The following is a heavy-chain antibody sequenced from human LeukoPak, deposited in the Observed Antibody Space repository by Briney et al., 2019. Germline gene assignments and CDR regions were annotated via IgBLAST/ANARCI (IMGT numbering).Heavy chain of an antibody. Sequence: ASVKVSCKASGYTFTSYGISWVRQAPGQGLEWMGWIGAYNGNTNYAQKLQGRVTMTTDTSTSTAYMELRSLRSDDTAVYYCARDFDYGGNSVDYYYGMDVWGQGTTVTVSS. J-gene: IGHJ6*02. CDR1: GYTFTSYG. D-gene: IGHD4-23*01. V-gene: IGHV1-18*01. CDR3: ARDFDYGGNSVDYYYGMDV. CDR2: IGAYNGNT.